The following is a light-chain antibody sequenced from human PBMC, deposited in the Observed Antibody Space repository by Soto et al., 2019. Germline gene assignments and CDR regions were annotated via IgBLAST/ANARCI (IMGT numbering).Light chain of an antibody. CDR1: SSNIGAGYG. V-gene: IGLV1-40*01. CDR3: QTYDSTLSGVL. Sequence: QSVLTQPPSVSAAPGQRVTISCTGSSSNIGAGYGVHWYQQPPGTAPKLLIYGNSNRPSGVPDRFSGSKSGTSASLAISGLQSEDEGDYYCQTYDSTLSGVLFGGGTQLTV. J-gene: IGLJ3*02. CDR2: GNS.